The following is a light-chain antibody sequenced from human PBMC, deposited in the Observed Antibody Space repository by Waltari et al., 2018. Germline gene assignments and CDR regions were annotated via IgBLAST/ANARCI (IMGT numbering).Light chain of an antibody. J-gene: IGLJ1*01. CDR1: STDVGSYNL. CDR2: EGN. Sequence: HSALTQPASVSGSPGQSITIPCTGTSTDVGSYNLVSWYQQHPGKAPKLIIYEGNKRPSGVSTRFSDSKSGNTASLTISGLQAEDEADYYCYSYAGSRTYVFGTGTKVTVL. V-gene: IGLV2-23*01. CDR3: YSYAGSRTYV.